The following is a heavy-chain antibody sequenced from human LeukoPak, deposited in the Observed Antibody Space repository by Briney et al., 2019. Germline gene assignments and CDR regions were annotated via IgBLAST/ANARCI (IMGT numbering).Heavy chain of an antibody. J-gene: IGHJ3*02. CDR2: ISGSGGST. D-gene: IGHD1-20*01. CDR1: GFTVSSNY. Sequence: GGSLRLSCAASGFTVSSNYMSWVRQAPGKGLEWVSAISGSGGSTYYADSVKGRFTISRDNSKNTLYLQMNSLRAEDTAVYYCAKITGSAFDIWGQGTMVTVSS. V-gene: IGHV3-23*01. CDR3: AKITGSAFDI.